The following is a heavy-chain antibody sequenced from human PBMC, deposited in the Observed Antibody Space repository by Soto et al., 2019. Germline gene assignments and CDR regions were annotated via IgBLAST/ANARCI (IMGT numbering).Heavy chain of an antibody. D-gene: IGHD5-18*01. CDR1: GGTFSSYT. CDR3: ASTGPTGGYSYGYPRDD. Sequence: GASVKVSCKASGGTFSSYTISWVRQAPGQGLEWMGRIIPILGIANYAQKFQGRVTITADKSTSTAYMELSSLRSEDTAVYYCASTGPTGGYSYGYPRDDWGQGTLVTVSS. V-gene: IGHV1-69*02. J-gene: IGHJ4*02. CDR2: IIPILGIA.